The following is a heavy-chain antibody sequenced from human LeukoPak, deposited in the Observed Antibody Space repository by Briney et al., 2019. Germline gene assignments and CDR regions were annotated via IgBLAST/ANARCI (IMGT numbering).Heavy chain of an antibody. CDR2: ISGGGGST. D-gene: IGHD3-22*01. Sequence: GGALSLSCAGSGWTFSSYAMSGGRQAPGKGRGWGSAISGGGGSTYYAESVKGRVGISRDNSKKTLYLQMHSLRGEDTAGYYCSQEGYYYDSSASYRSIGYRGQGTLVTASS. V-gene: IGHV3-23*01. J-gene: IGHJ1*01. CDR1: GWTFSSYA. CDR3: SQEGYYYDSSASYRSIGY.